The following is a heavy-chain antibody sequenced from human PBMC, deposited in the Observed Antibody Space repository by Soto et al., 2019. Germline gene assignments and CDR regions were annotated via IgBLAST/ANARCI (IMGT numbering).Heavy chain of an antibody. J-gene: IGHJ1*01. Sequence: EVQLVESGGGLVKPGGSLTLSCAASGFTFSSYSMNWVRQAPGKGLEWVSSISSSRRHIYYADSVKGRFTISRDNAKNSLYLQMNSLRDEDTAMYFCARDPSDLWEPDQYFPHWGQGTLVAVSS. V-gene: IGHV3-21*01. CDR2: ISSSRRHI. CDR3: ARDPSDLWEPDQYFPH. D-gene: IGHD1-26*01. CDR1: GFTFSSYS.